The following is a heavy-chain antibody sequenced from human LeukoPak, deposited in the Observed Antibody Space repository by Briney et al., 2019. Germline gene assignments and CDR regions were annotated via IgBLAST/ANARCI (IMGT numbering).Heavy chain of an antibody. Sequence: GASVKVSCKASGYTFTSYDINWVRQATGQGLEWMGWMNPNSGNTGYAQKFQGRVTMTRNTSISTAYVELSSLRSEDTAVYYCARAENDYTKFDPWGQGTLVTVSS. CDR1: GYTFTSYD. CDR2: MNPNSGNT. V-gene: IGHV1-8*01. J-gene: IGHJ5*02. CDR3: ARAENDYTKFDP. D-gene: IGHD4-11*01.